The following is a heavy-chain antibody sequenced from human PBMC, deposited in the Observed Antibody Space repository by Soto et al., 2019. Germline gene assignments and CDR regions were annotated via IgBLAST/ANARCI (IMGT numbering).Heavy chain of an antibody. J-gene: IGHJ3*02. CDR1: GFSFRSYA. V-gene: IGHV3-48*01. D-gene: IGHD3-22*01. Sequence: EEPLVESGGGLVQPGGSLRVSCAASGFSFRSYAMNWVRQAPGKGLEWVSYISVGSGSIFYADSVKGRFTISRDDAKNSLYLQMNTLRGEDTAVYYCVRDDRWAFDIWGQGTMVTVSS. CDR2: ISVGSGSI. CDR3: VRDDRWAFDI.